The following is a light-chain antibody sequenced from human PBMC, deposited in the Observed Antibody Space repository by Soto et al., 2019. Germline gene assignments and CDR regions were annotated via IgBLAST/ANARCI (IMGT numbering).Light chain of an antibody. Sequence: DIQLTQTPSSLSASVGDRVTITCRPSQDIYNYLNWYRQKPGKAPKLLIYDASNSETGLPSRFSGSGSGTHFTFSITNLQPEDIGTYYCQQYDELPYTFGQGTRLEIK. V-gene: IGKV1-33*01. CDR1: QDIYNY. J-gene: IGKJ2*01. CDR2: DAS. CDR3: QQYDELPYT.